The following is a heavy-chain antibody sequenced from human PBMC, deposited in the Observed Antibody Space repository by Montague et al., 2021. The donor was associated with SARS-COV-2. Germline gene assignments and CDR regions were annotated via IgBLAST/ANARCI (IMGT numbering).Heavy chain of an antibody. V-gene: IGHV4-34*01. J-gene: IGHJ6*02. Sequence: SETLSLTCAVYGGSFSGYYCSWIRQPPGKGLEWIGEINHSGSTNYNPSLKSRVTISVDTSQNQFSLKLSSVTAADTAVYYCTREGYQVLWSDYYYYGMDVWGQGTTVTGSS. CDR3: TREGYQVLWSDYYYYGMDV. CDR1: GGSFSGYY. D-gene: IGHD2-2*01. CDR2: INHSGST.